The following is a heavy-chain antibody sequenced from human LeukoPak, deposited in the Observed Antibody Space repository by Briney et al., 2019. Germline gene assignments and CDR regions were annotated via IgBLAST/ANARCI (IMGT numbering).Heavy chain of an antibody. CDR1: GFTYSSYG. D-gene: IGHD3-22*01. CDR2: ISGSGGST. J-gene: IGHJ4*02. V-gene: IGHV3-23*01. CDR3: AKDRLGYYDSSGYYLMWGVWFDY. Sequence: GGSLRLSCAASGFTYSSYGMSWVRQAPGKGLEWVSAISGSGGSTYYADSVKGRFTISRDNSKNTLYLQMNSLRAEDTAVYYRAKDRLGYYDSSGYYLMWGVWFDYWGQGTLVTVSS.